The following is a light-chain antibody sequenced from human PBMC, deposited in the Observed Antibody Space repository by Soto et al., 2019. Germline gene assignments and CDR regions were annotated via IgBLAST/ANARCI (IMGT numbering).Light chain of an antibody. V-gene: IGLV2-14*01. J-gene: IGLJ1*01. Sequence: QSVLPQPASVSGSPGQSITLSCSGGSSDVGTYNDVSWYQQHPGTAPKLIIYEVSNRPLGVSNRFSGSKSGNTASLTISGLQPEDESDYYCRAYAGDSRDVFGTGTKVTVL. CDR1: SSDVGTYND. CDR3: RAYAGDSRDV. CDR2: EVS.